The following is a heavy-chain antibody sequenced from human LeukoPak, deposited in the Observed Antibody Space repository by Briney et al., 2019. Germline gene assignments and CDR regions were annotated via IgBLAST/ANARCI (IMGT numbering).Heavy chain of an antibody. CDR3: ARIPGSYFAFDI. Sequence: SETLSLTCTVSGGSISSSYYYWSWIRQPPGKGLEWIGYIYYSGSTNYNPSLKSRVTISVDTSKNQFSLKLSSVTAADTAVYYCARIPGSYFAFDIWGQGTMVTVSS. V-gene: IGHV4-61*01. D-gene: IGHD1-26*01. CDR2: IYYSGST. CDR1: GGSISSSYYY. J-gene: IGHJ3*02.